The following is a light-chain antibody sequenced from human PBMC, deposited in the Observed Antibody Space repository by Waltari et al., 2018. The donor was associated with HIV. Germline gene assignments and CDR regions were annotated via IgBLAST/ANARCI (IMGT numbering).Light chain of an antibody. V-gene: IGKV3-15*01. J-gene: IGKJ4*01. Sequence: EIVMTQSPATLSVAPGERATLSCRASPSVSSKLAWYQQKPGQAPRLLIYGASTRATGIPARFSGGGSGTEFTLTISSLQSEDFAVYYCQQYNNWPLTFGGGTRVEI. CDR3: QQYNNWPLT. CDR2: GAS. CDR1: PSVSSK.